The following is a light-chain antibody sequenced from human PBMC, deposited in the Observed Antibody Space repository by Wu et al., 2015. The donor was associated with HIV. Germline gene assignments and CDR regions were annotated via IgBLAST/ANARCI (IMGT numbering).Light chain of an antibody. CDR3: QQYYSAYT. V-gene: IGKV1-27*01. CDR1: QGISNF. Sequence: DIQMTQSPSSLSASVGDRVTITCRASQGISNFLAWYQQKPGKPPKVLIYAASTLQSGVPSRFSGSGSGTDFTLTISCLQSEDFATYYCQQYYSAYTFGQGTKLEIK. CDR2: AAS. J-gene: IGKJ2*01.